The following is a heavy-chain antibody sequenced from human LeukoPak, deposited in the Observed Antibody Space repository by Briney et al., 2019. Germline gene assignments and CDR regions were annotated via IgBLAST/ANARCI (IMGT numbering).Heavy chain of an antibody. D-gene: IGHD6-6*01. CDR3: AKDIALVQSFYLGS. CDR2: ISWDGVST. Sequence: GGSLRLSCAASGFTFDNYAMHWVRQAPGKGLEWVSLISWDGVSTYYADSVKGRFTISRDNSKNSLYLQMNSLRAEDTAFYYCAKDIALVQSFYLGSWGQGTLVTVSS. J-gene: IGHJ5*01. CDR1: GFTFDNYA. V-gene: IGHV3-43D*03.